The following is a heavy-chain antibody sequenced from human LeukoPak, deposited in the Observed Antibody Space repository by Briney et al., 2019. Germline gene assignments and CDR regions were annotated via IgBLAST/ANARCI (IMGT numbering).Heavy chain of an antibody. V-gene: IGHV3-9*01. CDR1: GFTFDDYA. Sequence: GRSLRLSCEASGFTFDDYAMHWVRQAPGKGLEGVSGISWNSGSIDYADSVRGRFTISRDNAKNSLFLQMNSLRAEDTALYYCAKDDGATYSYFDYWGQGTLVTVSS. J-gene: IGHJ4*02. CDR2: ISWNSGSI. CDR3: AKDDGATYSYFDY. D-gene: IGHD1-26*01.